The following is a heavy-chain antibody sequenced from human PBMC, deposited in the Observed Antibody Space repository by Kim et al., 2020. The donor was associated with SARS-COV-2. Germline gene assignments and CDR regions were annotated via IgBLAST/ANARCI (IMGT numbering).Heavy chain of an antibody. CDR1: GFTFSSYA. Sequence: GGSLRLSCAASGFTFSSYAMSWVRQAPGKGLEWVSAISGSGGSTYYADSVKGRFTISRDNSKNTLYLQMNSLRAEDTAVYYCAKDSDSEGPLLLEDYYFDYWGQGTLVTVSS. V-gene: IGHV3-23*01. D-gene: IGHD2-15*01. CDR2: ISGSGGST. CDR3: AKDSDSEGPLLLEDYYFDY. J-gene: IGHJ4*02.